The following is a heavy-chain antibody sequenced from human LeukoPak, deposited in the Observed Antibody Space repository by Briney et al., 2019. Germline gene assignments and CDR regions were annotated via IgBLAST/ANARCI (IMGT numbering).Heavy chain of an antibody. CDR3: VRELAGGYFDY. CDR1: GYTFSNYY. D-gene: IGHD4-23*01. V-gene: IGHV1-46*01. CDR2: INPSGGRT. Sequence: ASVKVSCKASGYTFSNYYIHWVRQAPGQGLEWMGKINPSGGRTVYAQKFQGRVTVTRDTSTGTVYMDLSSLRSEDAAVYYCVRELAGGYFDYWGQGTLVTVSS. J-gene: IGHJ4*02.